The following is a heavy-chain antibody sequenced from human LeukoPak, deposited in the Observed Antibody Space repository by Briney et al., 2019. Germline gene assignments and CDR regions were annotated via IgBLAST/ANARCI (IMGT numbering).Heavy chain of an antibody. D-gene: IGHD2-2*01. CDR1: GLTFSSSA. Sequence: GGSLRLSCAASGLTFSSSAMHWVRQAPGKGLEWVSAISGSGGSTYYADSVKGRFTISRDNSKNTLYLQMNSLRAEDTAVYYCAKDITSCFDYWGQGTLVTVSS. V-gene: IGHV3-23*01. CDR2: ISGSGGST. J-gene: IGHJ4*02. CDR3: AKDITSCFDY.